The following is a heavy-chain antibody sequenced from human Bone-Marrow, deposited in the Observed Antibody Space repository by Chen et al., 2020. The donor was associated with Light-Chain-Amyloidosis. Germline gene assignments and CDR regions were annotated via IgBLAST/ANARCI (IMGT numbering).Heavy chain of an antibody. CDR2: IYYRGST. CDR3: ARSLWSRITIFGVVISPIFDY. CDR1: GGSISSSSYY. V-gene: IGHV4-39*07. Sequence: QLQLQESGPGLVKPSETLSLTCTVSGGSISSSSYYWGWIRQPPGKGLEWIGSIYYRGSTYYNPSLKSRVTISVDTSKNQFSLKLSSVTAADTAVYYCARSLWSRITIFGVVISPIFDYWGQGTLVTVSS. D-gene: IGHD3-3*01. J-gene: IGHJ4*02.